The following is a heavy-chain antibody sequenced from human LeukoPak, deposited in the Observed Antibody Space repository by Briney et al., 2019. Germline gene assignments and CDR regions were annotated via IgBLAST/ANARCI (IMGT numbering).Heavy chain of an antibody. J-gene: IGHJ4*02. Sequence: GRSLRLSCAASGYTFTSYYMHWVRQAPGQRLEWMGGIIPIFGTANYAQKFQGRVTITADESTSTAYMELSSLRSEDTAVYYCARDGDDYWGQGTLVTVSS. CDR2: IIPIFGTA. D-gene: IGHD3-3*01. CDR3: ARDGDDY. V-gene: IGHV1-69*01. CDR1: GYTFTSYY.